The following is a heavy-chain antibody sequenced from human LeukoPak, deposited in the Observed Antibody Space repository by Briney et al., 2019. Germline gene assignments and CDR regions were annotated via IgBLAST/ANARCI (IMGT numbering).Heavy chain of an antibody. CDR3: ARPYCSGGSCQYYFDY. D-gene: IGHD2-15*01. CDR2: INPNSGGT. Sequence: ASVKVSCKASGYTFTGYYMHWVRQALGQGLEWMGWINPNSGGTNYAQKFQGRVTMTRDTSISTAYIELGRLRSDDTAVYYCARPYCSGGSCQYYFDYWGQGTLVTVSS. J-gene: IGHJ4*02. CDR1: GYTFTGYY. V-gene: IGHV1-2*02.